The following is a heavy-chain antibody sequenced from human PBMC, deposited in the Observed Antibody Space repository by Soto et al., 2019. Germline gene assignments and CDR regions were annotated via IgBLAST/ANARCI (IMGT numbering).Heavy chain of an antibody. Sequence: GGSLRLSCAASGFTFSSYDMHWVRQATGKGLEWVSAIGTAGDTYYPGSVKGRFTISRENSRNTVYLQMNSLRAEDTAIYYCASMSLDVVLNVYAKFDDWGQGTLVTVSS. CDR2: IGTAGDT. CDR1: GFTFSSYD. V-gene: IGHV3-13*01. D-gene: IGHD2-2*03. J-gene: IGHJ4*01. CDR3: ASMSLDVVLNVYAKFDD.